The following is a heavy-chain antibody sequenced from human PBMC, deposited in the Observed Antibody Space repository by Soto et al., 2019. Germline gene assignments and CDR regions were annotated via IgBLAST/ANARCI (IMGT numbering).Heavy chain of an antibody. V-gene: IGHV1-18*01. CDR1: GYTFTSHG. CDR2: SRADNGDT. CDR3: ARPRKWLRSGGMDV. D-gene: IGHD5-12*01. Sequence: QVQLVQSGAEVKKPGASVKVSCKGSGYTFTSHGITWVRQAPGQGLEWMGWSRADNGDTKYAQKVQGRVTMTTETSTSTAYMELRSLRFDDTAIYYCARPRKWLRSGGMDVWGQGTTVTVSS. J-gene: IGHJ6*02.